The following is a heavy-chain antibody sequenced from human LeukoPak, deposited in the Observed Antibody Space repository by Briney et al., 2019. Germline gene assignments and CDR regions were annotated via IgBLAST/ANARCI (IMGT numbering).Heavy chain of an antibody. CDR2: INPSGGST. Sequence: ASVKVSCKASGYTFTSYYMHWVRQAPGQGLEWLGIINPSGGSTSYAQKFQGRVTMTRDTSTSTVYMELTSLRSEDTAVYYCARDLSGSNYYASGSYADWGQGTLVTVSS. J-gene: IGHJ4*02. CDR1: GYTFTSYY. V-gene: IGHV1-46*01. CDR3: ARDLSGSNYYASGSYAD. D-gene: IGHD3-10*01.